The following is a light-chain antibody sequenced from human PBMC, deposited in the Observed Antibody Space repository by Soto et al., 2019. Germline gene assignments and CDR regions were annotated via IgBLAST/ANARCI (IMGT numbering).Light chain of an antibody. CDR2: KAS. CDR3: HQYNSYCT. CDR1: QSISSW. J-gene: IGKJ1*01. Sequence: DIQMTQSPSTLSASVGDRVTITCRASQSISSWLAWYQQKPGKAPKLLIYKASSLESGVPSRFSGSGSGTEFPLTISSLQPDDFATYYCHQYNSYCTFGHGTKLEIQ. V-gene: IGKV1-5*03.